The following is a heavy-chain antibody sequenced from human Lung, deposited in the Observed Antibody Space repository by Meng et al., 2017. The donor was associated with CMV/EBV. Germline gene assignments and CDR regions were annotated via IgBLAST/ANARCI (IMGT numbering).Heavy chain of an antibody. D-gene: IGHD6-19*01. CDR3: AKSSDNGWSS. J-gene: IGHJ4*01. CDR2: VNPVSDDT. Sequence: VQLLQAGTEVKRPGASVKISCQASGYTFSGFYMNWARQAPGNGREWLAGVNPVSDDTHYAQKFVGRLTVTRGATINTAFMELTSLRPDDTAVYYCAKSSDNGWSSWGPGTLVTVSS. CDR1: GYTFSGFY. V-gene: IGHV1-2*02.